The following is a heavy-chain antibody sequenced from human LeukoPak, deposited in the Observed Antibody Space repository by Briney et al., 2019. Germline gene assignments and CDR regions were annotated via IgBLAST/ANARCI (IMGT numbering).Heavy chain of an antibody. CDR1: GYSFTSYW. D-gene: IGHD2-21*02. CDR2: IYPGDSDT. Sequence: GESLKISCKGSGYSFTSYWIGWVRQMPGKGLELMGIIYPGDSDTRYSPSFQGQVTISAGKSISTAYLQWSSLKASDTAMYYCARLSPAETYCGGDCYPAYWGQGTLVTVSS. CDR3: ARLSPAETYCGGDCYPAY. V-gene: IGHV5-51*01. J-gene: IGHJ4*02.